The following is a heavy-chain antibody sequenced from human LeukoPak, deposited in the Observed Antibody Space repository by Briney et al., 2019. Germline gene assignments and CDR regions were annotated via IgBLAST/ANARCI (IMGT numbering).Heavy chain of an antibody. J-gene: IGHJ3*02. CDR2: ITSSSSYI. CDR1: GFTFSSYS. D-gene: IGHD4-17*01. CDR3: AREGALTVTKDAFDI. V-gene: IGHV3-21*01. Sequence: GGSLRLSCAASGFTFSSYSMNWVRQAPGKGLEWVSSITSSSSYIYYADSVKGRFTISRDNAKNSLYLQMNSLRAEDTAVYFCAREGALTVTKDAFDIWGQGTLVTVSS.